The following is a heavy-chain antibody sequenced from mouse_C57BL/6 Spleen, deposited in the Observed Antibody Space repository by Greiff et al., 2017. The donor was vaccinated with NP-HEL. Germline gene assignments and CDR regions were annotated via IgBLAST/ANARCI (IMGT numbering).Heavy chain of an antibody. CDR2: IDPSDSYT. D-gene: IGHD1-1*01. V-gene: IGHV1-69*01. J-gene: IGHJ4*01. CDR3: ARSTVAPSMDY. CDR1: GYTFTSYW. Sequence: VQLQQPGAELVMPGASVKLSCKASGYTFTSYWMHWVKQRPGQGLEWIGEIDPSDSYTNYNQKFKGKSTLTVDKSSSTAYMQLSSLTSEDSAVYYCARSTVAPSMDYWGQGTSVTVSS.